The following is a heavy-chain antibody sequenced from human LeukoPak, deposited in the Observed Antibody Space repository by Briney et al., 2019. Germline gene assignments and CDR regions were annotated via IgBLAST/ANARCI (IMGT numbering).Heavy chain of an antibody. D-gene: IGHD6-13*01. CDR3: ARRGIAAAFDY. CDR1: GGYISSYY. J-gene: IGHJ4*02. V-gene: IGHV4-59*08. CDR2: IYYSGST. Sequence: SETLSLTCTVSGGYISSYYWSWIRQPPGKGLEWIGYIYYSGSTNYNPSLKSRVTISVDTSKNQFSLKLSSVTAADTAVYYCARRGIAAAFDYWGQGTLVTVSS.